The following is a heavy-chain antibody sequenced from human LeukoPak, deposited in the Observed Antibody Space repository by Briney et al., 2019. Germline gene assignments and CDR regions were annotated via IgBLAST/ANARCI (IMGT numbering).Heavy chain of an antibody. CDR1: GFTFSTYA. Sequence: GGSLRLSCAASGFTFSTYAMYWVRQAPGKGLEWVAIVSYDGSIEYYADSVKGRFTISRDNSKNTLYLQMNSLRAKDTAVYYCARDLLGGGLDYWGQGTLVTVSS. CDR2: VSYDGSIE. D-gene: IGHD3-16*01. J-gene: IGHJ4*02. V-gene: IGHV3-30-3*01. CDR3: ARDLLGGGLDY.